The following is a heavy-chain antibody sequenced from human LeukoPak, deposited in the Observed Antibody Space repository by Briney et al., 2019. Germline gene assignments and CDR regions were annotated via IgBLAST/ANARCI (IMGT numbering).Heavy chain of an antibody. CDR3: AAGGGWDPSFGVVTHIDA. CDR1: GFTFSGYW. CDR2: IDNDGHGI. J-gene: IGHJ6*03. D-gene: IGHD3-3*01. V-gene: IGHV3-74*01. Sequence: PGGSLRLSCVTSGFTFSGYWMHWVRQGPEKGLELVSRIDNDGHGIIYADSEKGRFTTSRDNVKNTLYLQMNSLRVEDTAVYYCAAGGGWDPSFGVVTHIDAWGKGTTVVVS.